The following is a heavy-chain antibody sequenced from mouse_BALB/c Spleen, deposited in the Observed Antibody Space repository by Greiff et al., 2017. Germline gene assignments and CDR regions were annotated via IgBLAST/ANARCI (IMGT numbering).Heavy chain of an antibody. V-gene: IGHV3-6*02. CDR2: ISYDGSN. J-gene: IGHJ3*01. CDR1: GYSITSGYY. Sequence: ESGPGLVKPSQSLSLTCSVTGYSITSGYYWNWIRQFPGNKLEWMGYISYDGSNNYNPSLKNRISITRDTSKNQFFLKLNSVTTEDTATYYCARTAGGYYVAYWGQGTLVTVSA. CDR3: ARTAGGYYVAY. D-gene: IGHD2-3*01.